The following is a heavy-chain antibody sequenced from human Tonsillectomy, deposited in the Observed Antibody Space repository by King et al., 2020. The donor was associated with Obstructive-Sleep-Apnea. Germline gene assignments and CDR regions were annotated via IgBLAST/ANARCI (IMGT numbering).Heavy chain of an antibody. J-gene: IGHJ4*02. CDR1: GFKFEEYA. Sequence: VQLVESGGGLIQPGRSLRLSCAASGFKFEEYAMHWVRQAPGKGLEWVSGISWNSGSIGYVDSVKGRFTISRDNAKNSLYLQMNSLRAEDTAFYYCTKRGGAVAGFDYWGPGTLVTVSS. D-gene: IGHD6-19*01. CDR2: ISWNSGSI. V-gene: IGHV3-9*01. CDR3: TKRGGAVAGFDY.